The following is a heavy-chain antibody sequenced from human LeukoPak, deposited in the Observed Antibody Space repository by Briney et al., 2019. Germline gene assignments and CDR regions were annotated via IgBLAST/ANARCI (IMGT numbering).Heavy chain of an antibody. CDR3: AREAPGLQLGAYAFDI. CDR1: GYTFTDYY. Sequence: ASVKVSCKASGYTFTDYYMHWVRQAPGQGLEWMGWINPNSGYTRYAQNFQGRVTMTRDTSISTAYMELSSLRSEDTAVYYCAREAPGLQLGAYAFDIWGQGTMVTVSS. D-gene: IGHD1-1*01. CDR2: INPNSGYT. J-gene: IGHJ3*02. V-gene: IGHV1-2*02.